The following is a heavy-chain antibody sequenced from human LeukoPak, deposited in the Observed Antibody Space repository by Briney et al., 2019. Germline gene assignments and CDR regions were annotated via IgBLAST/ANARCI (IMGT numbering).Heavy chain of an antibody. Sequence: GESLKISCKGSGYSFTSYWISWVRQMPGKGLEWTGRIDPSDSYTNYSPSFQGHVTISADKSISTAYLPWSGLKASDTAMYYCARHRGSSGWLPLDYWGQGTLVTVSS. CDR3: ARHRGSSGWLPLDY. V-gene: IGHV5-10-1*01. D-gene: IGHD6-19*01. J-gene: IGHJ4*02. CDR2: IDPSDSYT. CDR1: GYSFTSYW.